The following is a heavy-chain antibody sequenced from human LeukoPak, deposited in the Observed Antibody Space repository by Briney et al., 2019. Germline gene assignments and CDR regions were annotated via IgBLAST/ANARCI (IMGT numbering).Heavy chain of an antibody. D-gene: IGHD3-22*01. V-gene: IGHV4-59*01. Sequence: PAGTLSLTCTVSGGTISSYYMSWIRQPPGKGLEWIGYIYYSGSTNYNPFLKSRVTISIDTSKNQFSLKLSSVTAADTAVYYCARESTDYDSSPRDAFDIWGQGTMVTVSS. J-gene: IGHJ3*02. CDR2: IYYSGST. CDR3: ARESTDYDSSPRDAFDI. CDR1: GGTISSYY.